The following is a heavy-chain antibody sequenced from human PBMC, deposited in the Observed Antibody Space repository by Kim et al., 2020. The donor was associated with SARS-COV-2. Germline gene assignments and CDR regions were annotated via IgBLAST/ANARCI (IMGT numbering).Heavy chain of an antibody. D-gene: IGHD2-21*01. J-gene: IGHJ1*01. V-gene: IGHV3-30*15. CDR3: AGNGLRGEDFQH. Sequence: YADSMKGRFTISRENTRNTLYLEMSSLRPEDTAVFYSAGNGLRGEDFQHWGQGTLGTVS.